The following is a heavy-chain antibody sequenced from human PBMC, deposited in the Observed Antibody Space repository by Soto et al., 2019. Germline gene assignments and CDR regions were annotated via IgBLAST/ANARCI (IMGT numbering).Heavy chain of an antibody. J-gene: IGHJ4*01. D-gene: IGHD4-17*01. CDR1: GFTVSSHY. CDR3: ARGGSYGGNSEGEIDY. CDR2: IYSGGST. V-gene: IGHV3-66*01. Sequence: EVQLVESGGGLVQPGGSLRLSCAASGFTVSSHYMSWVRQAPGKGLEWVSVIYSGGSTYYADSVKGRFTISRDNSKNTLYLQMHSPRAEDTAVYYCARGGSYGGNSEGEIDYWGQGNLVNVSS.